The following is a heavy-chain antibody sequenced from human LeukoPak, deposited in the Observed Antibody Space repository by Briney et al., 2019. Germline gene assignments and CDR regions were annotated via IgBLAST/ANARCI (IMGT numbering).Heavy chain of an antibody. CDR2: ITSSSDSR. CDR3: ARARNDYGDFVWAGKFNWFDP. V-gene: IGHV3-21*01. CDR1: GFTFNTYG. J-gene: IGHJ5*02. Sequence: GGSLRLSCAASGFTFNTYGMTWVRQAPGKGLEWVSAITSSSDSRNYADSVRGRFTISRDNAENSLYLQMNSLGAEGTAVYYCARARNDYGDFVWAGKFNWFDPWGQGTLVTVSS. D-gene: IGHD4-17*01.